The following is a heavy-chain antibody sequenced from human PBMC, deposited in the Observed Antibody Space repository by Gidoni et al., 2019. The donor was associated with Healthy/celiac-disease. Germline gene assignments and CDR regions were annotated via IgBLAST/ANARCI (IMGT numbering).Heavy chain of an antibody. J-gene: IGHJ6*02. CDR1: GFTFSSYS. CDR3: AKGGRGAVATHYYYGMDV. D-gene: IGHD6-19*01. CDR2: ISGSGGST. V-gene: IGHV3-23*01. Sequence: DVQLLESGGGLVHPGGSLSLSCAASGFTFSSYSMSWVRPAPGKGLEWVSAISGSGGSTYYADSVKGRFTISRDNSKNTLYLQMNSLRAEDTAVYYCAKGGRGAVATHYYYGMDVWGQGTTVTVSS.